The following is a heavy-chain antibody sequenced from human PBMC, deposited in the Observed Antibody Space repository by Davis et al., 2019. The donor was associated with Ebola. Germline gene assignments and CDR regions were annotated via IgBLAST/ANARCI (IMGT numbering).Heavy chain of an antibody. CDR3: ARVNVVAAWSFDF. CDR2: ISWDSGSK. V-gene: IGHV3-9*01. D-gene: IGHD2-15*01. J-gene: IGHJ4*02. Sequence: GGSLRLSCVASGFTFHNYGMHWAPQTPGQGLAWVSGISWDSGSKDYADSVQGRFTISRDHAKNSLYLQMNSLTPEDTAFYYYARVNVVAAWSFDFWGQGTRVTVSS. CDR1: GFTFHNYG.